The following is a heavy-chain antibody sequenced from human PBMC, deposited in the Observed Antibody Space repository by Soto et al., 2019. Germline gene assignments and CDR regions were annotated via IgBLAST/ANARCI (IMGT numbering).Heavy chain of an antibody. CDR2: IIPIFGTA. CDR3: ARVVTPDYYYSGMDV. CDR1: GGTFSSYA. J-gene: IGHJ6*02. Sequence: QVQLVQSGAEVKKPGSSVKVSCKASGGTFSSYAISWVRQAPGQGLEWMGGIIPIFGTANYAQKFQGSVTTTADESTSTAYMELGSLRDKDTAVYYCARVVTPDYYYSGMDVWNQGTKVTVSS. V-gene: IGHV1-69*01. D-gene: IGHD2-21*02.